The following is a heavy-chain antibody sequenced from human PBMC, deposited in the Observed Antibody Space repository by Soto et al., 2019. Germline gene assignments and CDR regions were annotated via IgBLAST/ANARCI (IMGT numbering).Heavy chain of an antibody. Sequence: GGSLRLSCAASGFTFSSYAMSWVRQAPGKGLEWVSAISGSGGSTYYADSVKGRFTISRDNSKNTLYLQMNSLRAEDTAVYYCAKSTDSSGWDYYYYGMDVWGQGTPVTVSS. J-gene: IGHJ6*02. CDR1: GFTFSSYA. V-gene: IGHV3-23*01. D-gene: IGHD6-19*01. CDR3: AKSTDSSGWDYYYYGMDV. CDR2: ISGSGGST.